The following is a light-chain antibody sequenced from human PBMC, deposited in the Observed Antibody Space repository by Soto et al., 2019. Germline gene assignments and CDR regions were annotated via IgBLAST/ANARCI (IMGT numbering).Light chain of an antibody. J-gene: IGKJ2*01. V-gene: IGKV3-20*01. CDR2: CAS. CDR3: QQYGSSPDT. Sequence: EIVLTQSPGTLSLSPGERATLSCRASQSVSSSYLAWYQQKPGQAPRLLIYCASSRATGIPDRFSGSGSGTDFTLTISRLEPEDFAVYYCQQYGSSPDTVGQGTKLEIK. CDR1: QSVSSSY.